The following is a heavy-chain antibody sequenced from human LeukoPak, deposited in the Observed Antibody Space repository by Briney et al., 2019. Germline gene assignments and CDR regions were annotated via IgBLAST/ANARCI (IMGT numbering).Heavy chain of an antibody. CDR3: ARQSMVRGVVNWFDP. D-gene: IGHD3-10*01. J-gene: IGHJ5*02. CDR1: GYIFSSYW. V-gene: IGHV5-51*01. CDR2: IYAGDSDI. Sequence: GASLQISCKGSGYIFSSYWIGWVRQMPGKGLEWMGIIYAGDSDIRYSPSFQGQVTISADKSISTAYLQWSSLKASDTAMYYCARQSMVRGVVNWFDPWGQGTLVTVSS.